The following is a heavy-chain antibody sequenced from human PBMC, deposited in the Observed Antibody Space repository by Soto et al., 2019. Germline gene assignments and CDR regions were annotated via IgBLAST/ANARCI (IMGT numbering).Heavy chain of an antibody. D-gene: IGHD6-19*01. CDR1: GFTFSSYA. J-gene: IGHJ4*02. Sequence: GGSLRLSCAASGFTFSSYAMHWVRQAPGKGLEWVAVISYDGSNKYYADSVKGRFTISRDNSKNTLYLQMNSLRAEDTAVYHCARDSVRGWYYFDYWGQGTLVTVSS. CDR3: ARDSVRGWYYFDY. V-gene: IGHV3-30-3*01. CDR2: ISYDGSNK.